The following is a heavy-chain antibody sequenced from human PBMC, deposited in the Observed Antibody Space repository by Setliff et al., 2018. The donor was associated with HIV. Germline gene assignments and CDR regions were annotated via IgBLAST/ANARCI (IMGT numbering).Heavy chain of an antibody. J-gene: IGHJ3*02. CDR3: AREDFNDLSAFDI. CDR1: GYTFTDYY. V-gene: IGHV1-69-2*01. Sequence: GASVKVSCKASGYTFTDYYMHWVQQAPGKGLEWMGRVDPEDGETIYAEKFQGRVTITADTSTDTAYMELSSLRSEDTAVYFCAREDFNDLSAFDIWGQGTRVTVSS. D-gene: IGHD2-21*02. CDR2: VDPEDGET.